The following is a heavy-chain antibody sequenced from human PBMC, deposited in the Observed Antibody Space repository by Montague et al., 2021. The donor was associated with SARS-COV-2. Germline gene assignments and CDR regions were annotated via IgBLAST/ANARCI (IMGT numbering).Heavy chain of an antibody. CDR1: GASISTGIYY. CDR2: IRTTGHT. V-gene: IGHV4-61*02. D-gene: IGHD1-26*01. J-gene: IGHJ4*02. Sequence: TRSLTCTVSGASISTGIYYWSWIRQPAGKGLEWIGRIRTTGHTDYNXSLESRVFMSVDTSTNQFSLSLTSVTAADTAVYFCARFGSGTLEFDLWGQGTLVTVSS. CDR3: ARFGSGTLEFDL.